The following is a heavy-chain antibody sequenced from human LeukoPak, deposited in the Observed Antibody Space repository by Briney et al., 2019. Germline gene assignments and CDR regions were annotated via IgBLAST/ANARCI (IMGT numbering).Heavy chain of an antibody. J-gene: IGHJ6*03. Sequence: PSETLSLRCAVYGGSSSGNYWSWLRQSPGKGLEWIGEVYQSGGTSYNPSLNSRVTISIDTSKNEFSLNLSSVTAADTAVYYCARGRLDYRVNNYYYMDVWGKGTTVTVSS. D-gene: IGHD4-23*01. CDR2: VYQSGGT. CDR1: GGSSSGNY. V-gene: IGHV4-34*01. CDR3: ARGRLDYRVNNYYYMDV.